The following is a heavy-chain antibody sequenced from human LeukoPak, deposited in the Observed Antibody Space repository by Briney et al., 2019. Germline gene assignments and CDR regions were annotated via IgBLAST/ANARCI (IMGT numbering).Heavy chain of an antibody. J-gene: IGHJ6*03. CDR1: GFTFSSYS. Sequence: PGGSLRLSCAASGFTFSSYSMNWVRQAPGEGLEWVSSITSSGSYIYYADSVKGRFTISRDNAKNSLYLQMNSVRAEDTAVYYCARNPGIAAGRGFYYYMDVWGKGTTVTVSS. CDR2: ITSSGSYI. V-gene: IGHV3-21*01. CDR3: ARNPGIAAGRGFYYYMDV. D-gene: IGHD6-13*01.